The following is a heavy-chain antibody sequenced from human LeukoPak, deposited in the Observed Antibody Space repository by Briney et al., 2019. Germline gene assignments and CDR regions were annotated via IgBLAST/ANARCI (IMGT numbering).Heavy chain of an antibody. CDR3: ARLVYYYGSGKFDP. J-gene: IGHJ5*02. V-gene: IGHV1-2*02. CDR2: INPNSGGT. Sequence: VEVSCKAFGYSFTGYYMHWVRQDPRQGVEWMGWINPNSGGTNYAQKFQGRVTMTRDTSISTAYMELSRLRSDDTAVYYCARLVYYYGSGKFDPWGQGTLVTVPS. CDR1: GYSFTGYY. D-gene: IGHD3-10*01.